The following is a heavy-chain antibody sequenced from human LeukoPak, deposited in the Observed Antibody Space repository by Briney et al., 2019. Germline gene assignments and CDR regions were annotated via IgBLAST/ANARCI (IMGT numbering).Heavy chain of an antibody. CDR2: IYYSGST. CDR1: GGSISSYY. CDR3: ARGSGYSYGYDAFDI. D-gene: IGHD5-18*01. Sequence: PSETLSLTCTVSGGSISSYYWSWIRQPPGKGLEWIGYIYYSGSTNYNPSLKSRVTLSVDTSKNQFSLKLSSVTAADTAVYYCARGSGYSYGYDAFDIWGQGTMVTVSS. J-gene: IGHJ3*02. V-gene: IGHV4-59*01.